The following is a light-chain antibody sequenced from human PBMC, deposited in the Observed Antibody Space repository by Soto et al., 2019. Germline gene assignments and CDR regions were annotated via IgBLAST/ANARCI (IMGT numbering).Light chain of an antibody. CDR2: AAS. J-gene: IGKJ4*01. CDR3: QQYGSYPLT. CDR1: QSVTSSY. V-gene: IGKV3-20*01. Sequence: EIVLTQSRGTLSLSPGERATLSCRASQSVTSSYLAWYQQKPGQAPRLLMYAASSRATGIPDRSSGSGSGTDFTLTVSRLEPEDCAVYFCQQYGSYPLTFGGGTKVDIK.